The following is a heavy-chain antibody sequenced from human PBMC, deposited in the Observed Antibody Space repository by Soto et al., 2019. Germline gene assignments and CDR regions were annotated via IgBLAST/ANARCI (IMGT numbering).Heavy chain of an antibody. J-gene: IGHJ3*02. CDR3: ARESSGVVVAATTSTI. V-gene: IGHV4-34*01. Sequence: QVQLQQWGAGMLEPSETLSLTCAVYDGSFSGYYWSWIRQPPGKGLEWIGEINHSGSTNYNPSLKSRVTISVDTSKNQFSLKLSSVTAADTAVYYCARESSGVVVAATTSTIWGQGTMVTVSS. D-gene: IGHD2-15*01. CDR1: DGSFSGYY. CDR2: INHSGST.